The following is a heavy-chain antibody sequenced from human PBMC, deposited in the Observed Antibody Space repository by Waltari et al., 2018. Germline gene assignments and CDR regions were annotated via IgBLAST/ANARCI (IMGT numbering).Heavy chain of an antibody. J-gene: IGHJ3*02. CDR1: GYSISSGYY. CDR2: IYHSGST. Sequence: QVQLQESGPGLVKPSETLSLTCAVSGYSISSGYYWGWIRQPPGKGLEWIGSIYHSGSTYYNPSLKSRVTISVDTSKNQFSLKLSSVTAADTAVYYCARNPEEDAFDIWGQGTMVTVSS. V-gene: IGHV4-38-2*01. CDR3: ARNPEEDAFDI.